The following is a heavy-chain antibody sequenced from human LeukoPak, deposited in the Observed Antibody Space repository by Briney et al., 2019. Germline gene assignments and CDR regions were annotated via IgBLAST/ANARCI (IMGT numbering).Heavy chain of an antibody. CDR1: GFTFSSYI. Sequence: GGALRLSCVASGFTFSSYIMNWVRQAPGEGRGWVSSIISSTLYIYYADALKGRFTISRDNAKNSLYLQMNSLRAEDPPVYYCERQEENLVNAFDLWGEGTMVTVSS. CDR2: IISSTLYI. V-gene: IGHV3-21*06. J-gene: IGHJ3*01. CDR3: ERQEENLVNAFDL. D-gene: IGHD6-6*01.